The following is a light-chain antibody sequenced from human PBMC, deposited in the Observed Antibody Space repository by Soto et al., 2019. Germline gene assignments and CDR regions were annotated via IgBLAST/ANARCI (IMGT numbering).Light chain of an antibody. CDR2: DAS. V-gene: IGLV2-11*01. CDR3: CSYAGSFTWV. J-gene: IGLJ3*02. Sequence: QSVLTQPRSVSGSPGQSVTISCTGTTGDVGAYNFVSWYQLHPGKAPKLMICDASKRPSGVPDRFSASKSGNTASLTISGLQAEDEADYYCCSYAGSFTWVFGGGTKLTVL. CDR1: TGDVGAYNF.